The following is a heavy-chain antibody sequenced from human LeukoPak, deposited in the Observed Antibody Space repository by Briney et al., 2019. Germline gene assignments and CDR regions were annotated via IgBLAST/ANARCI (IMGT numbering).Heavy chain of an antibody. CDR3: ARGLLRYFDWLPHKGSYYYGMDV. V-gene: IGHV1-8*01. Sequence: ASVKVSCKASGYTFTSYDINWVRQATGQGLEWMGWMNPNSGNTGYAQKFQGRVTMTRNTSISTAYMELSSLRSEDTAVYYCARGLLRYFDWLPHKGSYYYGMDVWGQGTTVTVSS. D-gene: IGHD3-9*01. CDR1: GYTFTSYD. J-gene: IGHJ6*02. CDR2: MNPNSGNT.